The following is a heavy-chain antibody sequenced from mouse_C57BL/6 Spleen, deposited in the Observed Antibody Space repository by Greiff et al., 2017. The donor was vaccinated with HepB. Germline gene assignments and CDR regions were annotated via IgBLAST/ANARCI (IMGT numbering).Heavy chain of an antibody. CDR3: ARSGYYGSSLFAY. D-gene: IGHD1-1*01. CDR2: IHPNSGST. J-gene: IGHJ3*01. CDR1: GYTFTSYW. V-gene: IGHV1-64*01. Sequence: QVQLKQPGAELVKPGASVKLSCKASGYTFTSYWMHWVKQRPGQGLEWIGMIHPNSGSTNYNEKFKSKATLTVDKSSSTAYMQLSSLTSEDSAVYYCARSGYYGSSLFAYWGQGTLVTVSA.